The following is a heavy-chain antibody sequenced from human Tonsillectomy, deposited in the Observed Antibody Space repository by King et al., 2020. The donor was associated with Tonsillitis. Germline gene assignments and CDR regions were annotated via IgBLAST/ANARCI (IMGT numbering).Heavy chain of an antibody. CDR3: VRDTNYFDLTGYYDVLDG. D-gene: IGHD3-9*01. CDR2: IKGDGSVK. CDR1: EFTFSEYW. J-gene: IGHJ3*01. V-gene: IGHV3-7*01. Sequence: VQLVESGGTLVQPGGSLRLACAASEFTFSEYWMTWIRQAPGEGLEWVANIKGDGSVKHYVDSVEGRFTISRDNADNSLFLRMNSLRVEDTAIYYCVRDTNYFDLTGYYDVLDGWGPGTMVTVSS.